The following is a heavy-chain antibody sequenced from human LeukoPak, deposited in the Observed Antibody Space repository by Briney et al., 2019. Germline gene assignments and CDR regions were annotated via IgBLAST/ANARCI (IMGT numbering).Heavy chain of an antibody. CDR2: ISSSSSYI. Sequence: GGSLRLSCAASGFTFSSYSMNWVRQAPGKGLEWVSSISSSSSYIYYADSVKGRFTISRDNSKNTLDLQMNSLRAEDTAVYYCAKRELEDAFDIWGQGTMVTVSS. V-gene: IGHV3-21*04. CDR1: GFTFSSYS. J-gene: IGHJ3*02. D-gene: IGHD1-7*01. CDR3: AKRELEDAFDI.